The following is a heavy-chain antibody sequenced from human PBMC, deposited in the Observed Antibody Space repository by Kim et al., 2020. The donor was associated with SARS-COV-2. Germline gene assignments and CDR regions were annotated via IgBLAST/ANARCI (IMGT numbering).Heavy chain of an antibody. CDR3: ARGKIVVVPAALDY. J-gene: IGHJ4*02. D-gene: IGHD2-2*01. V-gene: IGHV1-3*01. Sequence: SHKFQGGVTITRDTSASTVYMELSSLRSEDTAVYYCARGKIVVVPAALDYWGQGTLVTVSS.